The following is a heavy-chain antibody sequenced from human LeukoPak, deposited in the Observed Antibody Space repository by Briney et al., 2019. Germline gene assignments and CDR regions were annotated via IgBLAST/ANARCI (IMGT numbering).Heavy chain of an antibody. CDR3: ARDGLEATGMDV. J-gene: IGHJ6*02. CDR1: GYTFTGYY. Sequence: GASVKVSCKASGYTFTGYYMHWVRQAPGQGLEWMGWINPNSGGTNYAQKFQGRVTMTRDTPISTAYMELSRLRSDDTAAYYCARDGLEATGMDVWGQGTTVTVSS. CDR2: INPNSGGT. V-gene: IGHV1-2*02. D-gene: IGHD1-1*01.